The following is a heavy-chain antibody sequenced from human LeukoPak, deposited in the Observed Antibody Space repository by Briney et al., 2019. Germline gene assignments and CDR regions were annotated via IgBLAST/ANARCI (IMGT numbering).Heavy chain of an antibody. CDR2: IYHSGST. J-gene: IGHJ3*02. D-gene: IGHD5-18*01. CDR3: ARDDGYSYGSRDAFDI. CDR1: GGSISSYY. Sequence: SETLSLTCTVSGGSISSYYWSWIRQPPGKGLEWIGYIYHSGSTNYNPSLKSRVTISVDTSKNQFSLKLISVTAADTAVYYCARDDGYSYGSRDAFDIWGQGTMVTVSS. V-gene: IGHV4-59*01.